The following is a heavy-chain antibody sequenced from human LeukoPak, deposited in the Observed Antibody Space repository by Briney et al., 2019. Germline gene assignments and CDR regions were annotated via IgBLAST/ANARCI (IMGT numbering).Heavy chain of an antibody. CDR2: IYSGGST. CDR3: VRDHYIVVGPAAGVFDI. CDR1: GFTVSSNY. D-gene: IGHD2-2*01. Sequence: GGSLRLSCAASGFTVSSNYMSWVRQAPGKGLEWVSVIYSGGSTYYADSVKGRFTISRDHAKNSMYLQMDSLRAEDTAVYYCVRDHYIVVGPAAGVFDIWGQGTMVTVSS. V-gene: IGHV3-66*01. J-gene: IGHJ3*02.